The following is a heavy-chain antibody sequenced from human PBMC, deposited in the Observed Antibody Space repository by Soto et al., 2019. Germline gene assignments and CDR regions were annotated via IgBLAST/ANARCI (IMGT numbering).Heavy chain of an antibody. D-gene: IGHD4-4*01. V-gene: IGHV4-39*02. CDR3: ARAQTPTESDY. CDR1: GGSISSSSYY. Sequence: TXXTLSLPFTVSGGSISSSSYYWGFIRQPPGKGLEWIGSIYYSGSTYYNPSLKSRVTMTTDTSTNTAYMELKSLRSDDTAVYFCARAQTPTESDYWGQGTLVTVSS. CDR2: IYYSGST. J-gene: IGHJ4*02.